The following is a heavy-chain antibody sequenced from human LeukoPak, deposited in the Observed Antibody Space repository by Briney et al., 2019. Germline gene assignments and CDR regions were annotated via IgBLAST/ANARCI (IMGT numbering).Heavy chain of an antibody. CDR3: ARGGDSSGYSIYFDY. D-gene: IGHD3-22*01. Sequence: GGSLRLSCAASGFTFSSYEMNWVRQAPGKGLEWVSYISSSGSTIYYADSVKGRFTISRDNAKNSLYLQMNSLRAEDTAVYYCARGGDSSGYSIYFDYWGQGTLVTASS. V-gene: IGHV3-48*03. J-gene: IGHJ4*02. CDR2: ISSSGSTI. CDR1: GFTFSSYE.